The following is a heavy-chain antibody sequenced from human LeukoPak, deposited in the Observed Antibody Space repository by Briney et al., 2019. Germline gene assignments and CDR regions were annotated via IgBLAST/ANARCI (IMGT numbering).Heavy chain of an antibody. CDR3: ARASSDDTAMATPFAY. CDR2: ITPIFGTA. CDR1: GGTFSNYA. V-gene: IGHV1-69*06. J-gene: IGHJ4*02. D-gene: IGHD5-18*01. Sequence: SVKVSCKASGGTFSNYAINLVRQAPGQGLEWMGGITPIFGTANYVQKFQGRVTITADKSTSTAFMELSRLRSEDTAIYYCARASSDDTAMATPFAYWGQGTLVTVSS.